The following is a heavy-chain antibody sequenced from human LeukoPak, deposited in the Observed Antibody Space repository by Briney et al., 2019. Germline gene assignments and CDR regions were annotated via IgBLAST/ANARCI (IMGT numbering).Heavy chain of an antibody. J-gene: IGHJ4*02. D-gene: IGHD3-22*01. CDR1: GFTFSSYA. CDR2: ISGSGGST. Sequence: PGGSLRLSCAASGFTFSSYAMSWVRQAPGKGLEWVSAISGSGGSTYYADSVKGRFTISRDNPKNTLYLQMNSLRAEDTAVYYCAKDLAITMIVVGLFDYWGQGTLVTVSS. CDR3: AKDLAITMIVVGLFDY. V-gene: IGHV3-23*01.